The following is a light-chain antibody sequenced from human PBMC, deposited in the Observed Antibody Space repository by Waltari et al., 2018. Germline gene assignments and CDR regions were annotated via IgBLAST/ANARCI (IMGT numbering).Light chain of an antibody. CDR1: QSISIY. J-gene: IGKJ4*01. CDR2: DAS. Sequence: EIVLTQSPATLSLSPGERATLSCRASQSISIYLAWYQQKAGQAPRLLIYDASNRATGVPDRFTGSGSVTDFTLTISSLEPEDFAVYYCHQRNSWPLTFGGGTRVDIK. CDR3: HQRNSWPLT. V-gene: IGKV3-11*01.